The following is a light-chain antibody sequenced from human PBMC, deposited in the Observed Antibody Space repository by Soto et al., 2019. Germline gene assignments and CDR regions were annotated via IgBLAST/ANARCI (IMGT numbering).Light chain of an antibody. CDR2: AAS. Sequence: IQLTQSPSSLSAFIGARVTITSRRSQGISSYLAWYQPKPGKAPKLLIYAASTLQSGVPSRFSGSGSGTEFTLTISSLQSADFAVYYCQQYKNWPPITFRQGTRLEIK. V-gene: IGKV1-9*01. CDR1: QGISSY. CDR3: QQYKNWPPIT. J-gene: IGKJ5*01.